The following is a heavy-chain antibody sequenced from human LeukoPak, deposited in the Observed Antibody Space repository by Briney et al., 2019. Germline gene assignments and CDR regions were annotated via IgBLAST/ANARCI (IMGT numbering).Heavy chain of an antibody. J-gene: IGHJ6*02. CDR1: DGSIGTYY. Sequence: PSETLSLTCTISDGSIGTYYWSWIRQPPGKGPEWIGNIHYSGRTNHNPSLKSRVTISVDTSKNQFSLQLTSVTAADTAVYYCARGPSIAGTGMSSRYYHGLDVWGQGTTVTVSS. V-gene: IGHV4-59*01. CDR3: ARGPSIAGTGMSSRYYHGLDV. CDR2: IHYSGRT. D-gene: IGHD6-13*01.